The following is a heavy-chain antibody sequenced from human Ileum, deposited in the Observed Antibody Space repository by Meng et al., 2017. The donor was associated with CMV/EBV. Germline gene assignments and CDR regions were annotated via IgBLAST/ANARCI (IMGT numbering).Heavy chain of an antibody. J-gene: IGHJ4*02. Sequence: SCKASGYTFTGYYMNWVRQAPGQGLEWMGWINPNSGGTNYAQKFQGRATMTRDTSITTAYMELSRLRSDDSAVYYCASPYNWNYSLLWGQGTLVTVSS. CDR2: INPNSGGT. V-gene: IGHV1-2*02. D-gene: IGHD1-7*01. CDR3: ASPYNWNYSLL. CDR1: GYTFTGYY.